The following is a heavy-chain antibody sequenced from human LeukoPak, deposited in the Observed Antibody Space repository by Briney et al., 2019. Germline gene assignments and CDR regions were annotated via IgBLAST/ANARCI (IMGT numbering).Heavy chain of an antibody. V-gene: IGHV3-23*01. J-gene: IGHJ4*02. D-gene: IGHD2-2*02. Sequence: GGSLRLSCAASGFTFSSYAMSWVRQAPGKGLKWVSTINDNGAGTYYADSVKGRFTISRDNSKNTLYLQMNSLRAEDTAVYYCAKGCSSTSCYTDYWGQGTLVTVSS. CDR3: AKGCSSTSCYTDY. CDR2: INDNGAGT. CDR1: GFTFSSYA.